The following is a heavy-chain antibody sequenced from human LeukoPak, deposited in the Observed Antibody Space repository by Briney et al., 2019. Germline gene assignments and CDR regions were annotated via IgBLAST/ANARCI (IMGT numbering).Heavy chain of an antibody. CDR2: INNDGSST. Sequence: GGSLRLSCAASGFTFSSYWMHWVCQAPGKGLVWVSHINNDGSSTSYADSVKGRFTISRDNAKNTLYLQVNSLRTEDTAVYYCACYGIAPPYWGQGTLVTVSS. V-gene: IGHV3-74*01. CDR3: ACYGIAPPY. CDR1: GFTFSSYW. D-gene: IGHD2-15*01. J-gene: IGHJ4*02.